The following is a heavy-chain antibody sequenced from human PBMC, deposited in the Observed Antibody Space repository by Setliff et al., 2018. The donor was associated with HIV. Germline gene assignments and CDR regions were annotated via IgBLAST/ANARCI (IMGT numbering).Heavy chain of an antibody. D-gene: IGHD3-10*01. J-gene: IGHJ4*02. CDR2: IYYRGST. Sequence: PPETLSLTCTVSGGFTNTKYWSWIRQTPGKGLEWIGYIYYRGSTDYNPSLKSRVTISLDTSKNQFSLILSSMTAADTAVYYCARGAAADGRLFDYWGQGTLVTVSS. V-gene: IGHV4-59*01. CDR3: ARGAAADGRLFDY. CDR1: GGFTNTKY.